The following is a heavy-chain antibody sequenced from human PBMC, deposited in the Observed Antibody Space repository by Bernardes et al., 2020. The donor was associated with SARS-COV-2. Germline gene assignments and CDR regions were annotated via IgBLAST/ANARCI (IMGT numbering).Heavy chain of an antibody. J-gene: IGHJ6*02. CDR1: GYTFTGYY. CDR3: ARVYQLYDSSGYQLEHYYYYYGMDV. D-gene: IGHD3-22*01. CDR2: INPNSGGT. Sequence: GESLKVSCKASGYTFTGYYMHWVRQAPGQGLEWMGWINPNSGGTNYAQKFQGRVTMTRDTSISTAYMELSRLRSDDTAVYYCARVYQLYDSSGYQLEHYYYYYGMDVWGQGTTVTVSS. V-gene: IGHV1-2*02.